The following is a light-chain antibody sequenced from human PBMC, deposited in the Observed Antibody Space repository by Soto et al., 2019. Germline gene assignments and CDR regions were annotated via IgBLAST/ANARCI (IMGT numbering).Light chain of an antibody. J-gene: IGKJ3*01. CDR3: MQARQTPFT. Sequence: DIVMTPSPVSLAVTPGEPASISCTSSQSLLYIDGYNYLDWYLQKPGQPPQLLIYSASNRASGVHDRFSGSVSGTDFTLKISRVEAEDVGVYFCMQARQTPFTFGPGTKVDIK. CDR1: QSLLYIDGYNY. V-gene: IGKV2-28*01. CDR2: SAS.